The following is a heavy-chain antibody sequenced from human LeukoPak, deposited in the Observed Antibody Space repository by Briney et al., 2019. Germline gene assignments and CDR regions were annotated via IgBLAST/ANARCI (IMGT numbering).Heavy chain of an antibody. Sequence: AAVKVSCKVSGYSLTELCMHWVGQAPGEAREWMGGFDPEHRETIYAQKFQGRVTMPEDTSTDTAYMELSSLRSEDTAVYYCATGRNYYFDYWGQGTLVTVSS. CDR3: ATGRNYYFDY. CDR1: GYSLTELC. CDR2: FDPEHRET. V-gene: IGHV1-24*01. J-gene: IGHJ4*02.